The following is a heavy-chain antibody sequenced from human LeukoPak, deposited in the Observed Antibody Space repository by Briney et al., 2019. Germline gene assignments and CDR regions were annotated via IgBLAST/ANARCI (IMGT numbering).Heavy chain of an antibody. D-gene: IGHD5-24*01. Sequence: PGGSLRLSCAASGFTFDDYAMHWVRQAPGKGLEWVSLISWDGGSTYYADSVKGRFTISRDNSKNSLYLQMNSLRAEDTALYYCAKNGGFGATITTGYMDVWGKGTTVTVSS. V-gene: IGHV3-43D*03. CDR1: GFTFDDYA. CDR3: AKNGGFGATITTGYMDV. J-gene: IGHJ6*03. CDR2: ISWDGGST.